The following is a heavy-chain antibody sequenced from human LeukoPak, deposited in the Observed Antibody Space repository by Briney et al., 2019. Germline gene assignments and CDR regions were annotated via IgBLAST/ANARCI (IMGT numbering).Heavy chain of an antibody. CDR3: ARGPVRNWSDP. CDR1: GYSISSGYY. V-gene: IGHV4-38-2*02. Sequence: KASETLSLTCTVSGYSISSGYYWGWIRQPPGKGLEWIGSIYHSGRTFYNPSLKSRVTISVDTSKKQFSLNLSSVAAADTAVYYCARGPVRNWSDPWGQGTLVTVSS. CDR2: IYHSGRT. J-gene: IGHJ5*02.